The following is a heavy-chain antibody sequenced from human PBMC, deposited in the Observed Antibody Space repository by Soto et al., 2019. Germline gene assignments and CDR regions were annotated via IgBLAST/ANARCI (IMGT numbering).Heavy chain of an antibody. CDR3: VVTSGWWDFQY. Sequence: ASVXVSFKSSLYTFTIYDMHLGLQAPGQRLEWMGRINVINGNAYYSQRFQGRATFTRDTSASTGYMELSSLISGDTAVYYCVVTSGWWDFQYWGQGTVVTVSS. V-gene: IGHV1-3*01. D-gene: IGHD6-19*01. J-gene: IGHJ4*02. CDR2: INVINGNA. CDR1: LYTFTIYD.